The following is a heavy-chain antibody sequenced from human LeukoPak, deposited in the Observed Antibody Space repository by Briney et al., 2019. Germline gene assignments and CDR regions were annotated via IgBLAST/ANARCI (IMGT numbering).Heavy chain of an antibody. CDR1: GGSFSGYY. V-gene: IGHV4-34*01. Sequence: SETLSLTCAVSGGSFSGYYWTCLRQPPGKGLEWIGEINHDGSTNYNPSLRSRVTISLDTSKNQFSLKVNSVTAADTAVYYCARLSITMIDRVAFDIWGQGTMVTVSS. CDR2: INHDGST. J-gene: IGHJ3*02. CDR3: ARLSITMIDRVAFDI. D-gene: IGHD3-22*01.